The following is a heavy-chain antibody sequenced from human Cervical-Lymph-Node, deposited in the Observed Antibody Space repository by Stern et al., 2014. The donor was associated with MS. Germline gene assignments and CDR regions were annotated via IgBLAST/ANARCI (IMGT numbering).Heavy chain of an antibody. Sequence: VQLVQSGAEVKKPGASVRLSCRTSGYTFTNHYMHWVRQAPGQALEWMGIINPNSGSTSYGQEFQGRITMTRDTSTSSFYMELSSLRSEDTAVYFCARQEDGNHFDDNAMDVWGQGTTVTVSS. CDR2: INPNSGST. CDR1: GYTFTNHY. V-gene: IGHV1-46*03. D-gene: IGHD1-14*01. CDR3: ARQEDGNHFDDNAMDV. J-gene: IGHJ6*02.